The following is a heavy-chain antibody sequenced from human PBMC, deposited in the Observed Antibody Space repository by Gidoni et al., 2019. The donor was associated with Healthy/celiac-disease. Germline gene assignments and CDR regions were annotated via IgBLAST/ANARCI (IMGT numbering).Heavy chain of an antibody. CDR2: ISYDGSNK. CDR3: ARDSSGWKFYYYYYGMDV. J-gene: IGHJ6*02. D-gene: IGHD6-19*01. CDR1: GFTFSSYA. Sequence: QVQLVESGGGVVQPVRSLRLSCAASGFTFSSYAMHLVRQAPGKGLEWVAVISYDGSNKYYADSVKGRFTISRDNSKNTLYLQMNSLRAEDTAVYYCARDSSGWKFYYYYYGMDVWGQGTTVTVSS. V-gene: IGHV3-30*04.